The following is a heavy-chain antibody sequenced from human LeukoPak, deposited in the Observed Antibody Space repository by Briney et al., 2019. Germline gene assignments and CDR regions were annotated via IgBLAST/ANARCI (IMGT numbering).Heavy chain of an antibody. CDR1: GGSIKSSHQY. Sequence: SETLSLTCAVSGGSIKSSHQYWGWIRQPPGKGLEWIGSIYSSGSTNYNPSLKSRVTISVDTSKNQFSLKLSSVTAADTAVYYCARGLRSGYDKRGFDYWGQGTLVTVSS. V-gene: IGHV4-39*07. CDR2: IYSSGST. J-gene: IGHJ4*02. D-gene: IGHD5-12*01. CDR3: ARGLRSGYDKRGFDY.